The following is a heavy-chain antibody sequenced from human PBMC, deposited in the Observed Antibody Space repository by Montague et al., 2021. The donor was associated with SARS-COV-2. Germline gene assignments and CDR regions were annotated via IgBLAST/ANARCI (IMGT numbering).Heavy chain of an antibody. CDR2: IFHSGIT. Sequence: SETLSLTCSVSGGSISSYYWSWIRQSPGKGLEWIGYIFHSGITGYNPSLKSRVTISVDMSKNQFSLQLNSVTAADSAVYYCARTEYNWNDWFGPWGQGTLVTVSS. V-gene: IGHV4-59*13. CDR3: ARTEYNWNDWFGP. CDR1: GGSISSYY. J-gene: IGHJ5*02. D-gene: IGHD1-20*01.